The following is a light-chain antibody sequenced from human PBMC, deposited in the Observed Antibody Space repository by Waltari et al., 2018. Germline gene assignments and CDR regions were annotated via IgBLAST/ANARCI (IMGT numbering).Light chain of an antibody. J-gene: IGKJ4*01. Sequence: DIQMTQSPSSLSASVGDRVTITCRASQSISSYLNWYQQKPGKAPRLLIYSASRLQSGVASRFSGSGSGTDFTLTINSLQPEDFATYYCQQSHSSRALTFGGGTKVEI. CDR3: QQSHSSRALT. CDR2: SAS. CDR1: QSISSY. V-gene: IGKV1-39*01.